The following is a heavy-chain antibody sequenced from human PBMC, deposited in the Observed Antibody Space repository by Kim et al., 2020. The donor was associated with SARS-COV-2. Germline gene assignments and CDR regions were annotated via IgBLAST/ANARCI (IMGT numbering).Heavy chain of an antibody. V-gene: IGHV3-9*01. CDR2: ISWNSGSI. CDR3: AKAPGWNDGTGFDY. J-gene: IGHJ4*02. CDR1: GFTFDDYA. Sequence: GGSLRLSCAASGFTFDDYAMHWVRQAPGKGLEWVSGISWNSGSIGYADSVKGRFTISRDNAKNSLYLQMNSLRAEDTALYYCAKAPGWNDGTGFDYWGQG. D-gene: IGHD1-1*01.